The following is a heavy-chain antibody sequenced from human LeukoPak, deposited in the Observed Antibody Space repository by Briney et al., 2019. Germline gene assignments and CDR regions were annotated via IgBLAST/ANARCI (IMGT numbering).Heavy chain of an antibody. J-gene: IGHJ6*03. CDR1: GFTFSSYG. Sequence: GGSLRLSCAASGFTFSSYGMHWVRQAPGKGLEWVSGINWNGGSTGYADSVKGRFTISGDNAKNSLYLQMNSLRAEDTALYYCARVKTYYYYYMDVWGQGTLVTVSS. V-gene: IGHV3-20*04. CDR3: ARVKTYYYYYMDV. CDR2: INWNGGST.